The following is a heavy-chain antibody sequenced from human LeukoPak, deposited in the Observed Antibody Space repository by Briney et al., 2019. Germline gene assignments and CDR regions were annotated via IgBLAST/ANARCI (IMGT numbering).Heavy chain of an antibody. CDR3: ALYLRVRGDY. Sequence: GGSLRLSCAVSGFTFSNHAMMWVRQAPGRGLEWVSAISGGGVSTYYTDSVKGRFTISRDNSKNTLYLQMNSLRAEDTAVYYCALYLRVRGDYWGQGTLVSVSS. CDR2: ISGGGVST. D-gene: IGHD3-10*01. J-gene: IGHJ4*02. CDR1: GFTFSNHA. V-gene: IGHV3-23*01.